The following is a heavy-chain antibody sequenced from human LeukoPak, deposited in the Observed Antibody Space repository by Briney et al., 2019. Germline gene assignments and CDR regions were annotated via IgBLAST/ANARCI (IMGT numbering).Heavy chain of an antibody. CDR2: IYYSGSA. CDR1: GGSISSYY. CDR3: ASASRPPYYYGMDV. J-gene: IGHJ6*02. Sequence: PSETLSLTCTVSGGSISSYYWSWIRQPPGKGLEWIGHIYYSGSANSNPSLRSRVTISVDMSKNQFSLKLSSVTAADTAVYYCASASRPPYYYGMDVWGQGTTVTVSS. V-gene: IGHV4-59*01.